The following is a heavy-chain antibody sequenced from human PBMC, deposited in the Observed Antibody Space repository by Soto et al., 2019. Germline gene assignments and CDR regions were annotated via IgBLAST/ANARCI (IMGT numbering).Heavy chain of an antibody. Sequence: SVKVSCKASGGTFSSYAISWVRQAPGQGLEWMGGIIPIFGTANYAQKFQGRVTITADESTSTAYMELSSLRSEDTAVYYCAVRYCSSTSCSLGGAYNWFDPWGQGTLVTVS. CDR3: AVRYCSSTSCSLGGAYNWFDP. V-gene: IGHV1-69*13. J-gene: IGHJ5*02. D-gene: IGHD2-2*01. CDR2: IIPIFGTA. CDR1: GGTFSSYA.